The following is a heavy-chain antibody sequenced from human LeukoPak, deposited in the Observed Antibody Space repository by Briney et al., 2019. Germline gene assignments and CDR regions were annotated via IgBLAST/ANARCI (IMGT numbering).Heavy chain of an antibody. V-gene: IGHV1-8*01. J-gene: IGHJ4*02. D-gene: IGHD3-9*01. CDR1: GYTFTSYD. Sequence: ASVKVSCKASGYTFTSYDINWVRQATGQGLEWMGWMNPNSGNTGYAQKFQGRVTMTRDTSISTAYMEVNRLTSDDTAVYYCASVSALTGYSFYFDYWGQGTLVTVSS. CDR2: MNPNSGNT. CDR3: ASVSALTGYSFYFDY.